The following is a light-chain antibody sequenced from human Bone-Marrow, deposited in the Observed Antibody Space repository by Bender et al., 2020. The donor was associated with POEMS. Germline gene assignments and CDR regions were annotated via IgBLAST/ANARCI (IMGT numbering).Light chain of an antibody. CDR2: DVI. CDR1: SNDVGGYNS. CDR3: CSYAGTYSLV. Sequence: QSALTQPRSVSGSPGQSVTISCTGTSNDVGGYNSVSWYQQHPGKAPQLMLFDVIKRPSGVPDRFSGSKSGNTASLTISGLQADDEADYYCCSYAGTYSLVFGPGTKVTVL. J-gene: IGLJ1*01. V-gene: IGLV2-11*01.